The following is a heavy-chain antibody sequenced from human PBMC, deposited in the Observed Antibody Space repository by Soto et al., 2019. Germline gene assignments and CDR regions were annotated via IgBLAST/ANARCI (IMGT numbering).Heavy chain of an antibody. CDR3: ARGIQMWSQVYYGMDV. J-gene: IGHJ6*02. D-gene: IGHD2-21*01. CDR2: IFHSGST. Sequence: QVQLQESGPGVVKPSGTLSLTCGVSGGSISSDYWWAWVRQSPGRGLEWIGEIFHSGSTHYNPSLESRVTMSVDIVNNHFSLKLMSVTAADTAVYYCARGIQMWSQVYYGMDVWGQGTTVTVS. V-gene: IGHV4-4*02. CDR1: GGSISSDYW.